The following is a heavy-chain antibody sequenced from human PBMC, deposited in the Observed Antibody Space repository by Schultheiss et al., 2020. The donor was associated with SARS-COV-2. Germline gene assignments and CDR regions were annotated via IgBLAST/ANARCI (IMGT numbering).Heavy chain of an antibody. CDR2: IYPGDSDT. CDR1: GYSFTSYW. V-gene: IGHV5-51*01. J-gene: IGHJ4*02. CDR3: ARRVFSATYYYFDY. Sequence: GGSLRLSCKGSGYSFTSYWIGWVRQMPGKGLEWMGIIYPGDSDTRYSPSFQGQVTISADKSISTAYLQWSSLKASDTAIYYCARRVFSATYYYFDYWGQGTLVTVSS. D-gene: IGHD2-21*01.